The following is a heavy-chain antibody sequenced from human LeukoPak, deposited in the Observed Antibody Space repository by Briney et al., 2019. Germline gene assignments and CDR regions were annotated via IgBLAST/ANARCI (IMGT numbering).Heavy chain of an antibody. V-gene: IGHV3-11*01. J-gene: IGHJ4*02. CDR1: GFTFSDYY. Sequence: GGSLRLSCAASGFTFSDYYMSWIRQAPGKGLEWVSYISSSGSTIYYADSVKGRFTISRDNAKNSLYLQMNSLRAEDTAVYYCARDLCTNGVCSPYVDYWGQGTLVTVSS. CDR3: ARDLCTNGVCSPYVDY. CDR2: ISSSGSTI. D-gene: IGHD2-8*01.